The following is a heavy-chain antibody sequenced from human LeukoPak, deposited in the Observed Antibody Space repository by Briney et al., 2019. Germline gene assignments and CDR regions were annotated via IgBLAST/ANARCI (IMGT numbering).Heavy chain of an antibody. Sequence: SETLSLTCTVSGGSISSYYWSWIRQPPGKGLEWIGYIYYSGSTNYNPSLKSRVTISVDTSKNQFSLKLSSVTAAGTAVYYCARLELAGFLEWLFKYWGQGTLVTVSS. D-gene: IGHD3-3*01. CDR1: GGSISSYY. CDR3: ARLELAGFLEWLFKY. J-gene: IGHJ4*02. CDR2: IYYSGST. V-gene: IGHV4-59*08.